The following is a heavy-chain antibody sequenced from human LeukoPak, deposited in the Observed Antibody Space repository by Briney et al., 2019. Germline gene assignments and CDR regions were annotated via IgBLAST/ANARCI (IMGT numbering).Heavy chain of an antibody. CDR1: GGSISSSSYY. V-gene: IGHV4-39*01. D-gene: IGHD4-11*01. J-gene: IGHJ3*02. Sequence: SETLSLTCTVSGGSISSSSYYWGWIRQPPGKGLEWIGSIYYSGSTYYNPSLKSRVTISVDTSKNQFSLKLSSVTAADTAVYYCARADSYSNYEANDAFDIWGQGTMVTVSS. CDR2: IYYSGST. CDR3: ARADSYSNYEANDAFDI.